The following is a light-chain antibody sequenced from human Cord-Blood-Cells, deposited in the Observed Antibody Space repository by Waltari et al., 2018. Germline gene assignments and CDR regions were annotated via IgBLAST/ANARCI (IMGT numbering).Light chain of an antibody. CDR2: EGS. CDR3: CSYAGSSTLVV. J-gene: IGLJ2*01. V-gene: IGLV2-23*01. Sequence: ALTQPASVAGSPGQSITISCTGTSSDVGSYNLVSCYQQHPGKAPKLMIYEGSNRPSGVSNRFSGSKSGNTASLTISGLQAEDEADYYCCSYAGSSTLVVFGGGTKLTVL. CDR1: SSDVGSYNL.